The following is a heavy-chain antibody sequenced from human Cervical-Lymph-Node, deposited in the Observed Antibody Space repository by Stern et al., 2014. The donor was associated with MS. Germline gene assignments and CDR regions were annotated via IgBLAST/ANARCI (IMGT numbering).Heavy chain of an antibody. J-gene: IGHJ6*02. Sequence: VQLVQSGAEVKKPGSSVKVSCKASGGIFSSYAISWVRQAPGQGLEWMGGIIPIFGTTNYAQKFQGRVTITADESTSTAYMELSSLRSEDAAVYYCARGATMVRGVINPDYYGMDVWGQGTTVTVSS. V-gene: IGHV1-69*01. CDR3: ARGATMVRGVINPDYYGMDV. D-gene: IGHD3-10*01. CDR2: IIPIFGTT. CDR1: GGIFSSYA.